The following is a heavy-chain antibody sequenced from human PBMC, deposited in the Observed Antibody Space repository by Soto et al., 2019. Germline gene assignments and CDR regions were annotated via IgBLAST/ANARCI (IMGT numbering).Heavy chain of an antibody. V-gene: IGHV4-31*03. CDR1: GGSISSGGYY. CDR3: ARYLVCSSTSCYAHPFDY. J-gene: IGHJ4*02. D-gene: IGHD2-2*01. CDR2: IYYSGST. Sequence: SETLSLTCTVSGGSISSGGYYWSWIRQHPGKGLEWIGYIYYSGSTYYNPSLKSRVTISVDTSKNQFSLKLSSVTAADTAVYYCARYLVCSSTSCYAHPFDYWGQGTLVTVSS.